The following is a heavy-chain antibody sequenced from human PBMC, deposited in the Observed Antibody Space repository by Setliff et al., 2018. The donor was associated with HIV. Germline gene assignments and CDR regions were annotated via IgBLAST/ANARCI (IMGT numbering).Heavy chain of an antibody. Sequence: TLSLTCTVSGGSISSGFYYWNWIRQHPGKGLEWIGYIYYSGSTYYNPSLKSRVTTSVDTSKNQFSLKLSSVTAADTAVYYCASTKVTPHGRYFQHWGQGTLVTVS. V-gene: IGHV4-31*03. CDR2: IYYSGST. CDR3: ASTKVTPHGRYFQH. D-gene: IGHD4-4*01. CDR1: GGSISSGFYY. J-gene: IGHJ1*01.